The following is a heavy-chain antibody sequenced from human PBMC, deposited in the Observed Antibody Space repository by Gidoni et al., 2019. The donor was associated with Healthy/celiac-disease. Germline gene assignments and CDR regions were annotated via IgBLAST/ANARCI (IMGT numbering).Heavy chain of an antibody. CDR2: IDWDDDK. V-gene: IGHV2-70*15. D-gene: IGHD5-18*01. CDR3: ARIHLPTATDAFDI. Sequence: QVTLRESGPALVKPTQTLTLTCTFSGFSLSTSGMCVSWIRQPPGKALEWLARIDWDDDKYYSTSLKTRLTISKDTSKNQVVLTMTNMDPVDTATYYCARIHLPTATDAFDIWGQGTMVTVSS. CDR1: GFSLSTSGMC. J-gene: IGHJ3*02.